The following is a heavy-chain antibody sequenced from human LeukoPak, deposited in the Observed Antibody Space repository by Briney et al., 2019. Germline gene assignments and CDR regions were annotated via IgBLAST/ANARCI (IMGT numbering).Heavy chain of an antibody. Sequence: APVKVSCKASGYTFNTYGISWVRQAPGQGLEWMGWISGYNGYTNYLQKFQGRVTMATDTSTSTAYMEVRSLRSDDTAVYYCARESRVYDILNGYYTDYQYGMDVWGQGTTV. V-gene: IGHV1-18*01. D-gene: IGHD3-9*01. CDR1: GYTFNTYG. CDR3: ARESRVYDILNGYYTDYQYGMDV. J-gene: IGHJ6*02. CDR2: ISGYNGYT.